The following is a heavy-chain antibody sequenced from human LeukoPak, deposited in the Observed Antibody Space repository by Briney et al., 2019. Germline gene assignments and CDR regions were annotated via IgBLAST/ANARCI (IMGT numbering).Heavy chain of an antibody. V-gene: IGHV4-31*03. D-gene: IGHD6-13*01. J-gene: IGHJ4*02. CDR3: ARVASPRGGAAAGTIDY. Sequence: SQTLSLTCTVSGGSISSGGYYWSWIRQHPGKGLEWIGYIYYSGSTNYNPSLKSRVTISVDTSKNQFSLKLSSVTAADTAVYYCARVASPRGGAAAGTIDYWGQGTLVTVSS. CDR2: IYYSGST. CDR1: GGSISSGGYY.